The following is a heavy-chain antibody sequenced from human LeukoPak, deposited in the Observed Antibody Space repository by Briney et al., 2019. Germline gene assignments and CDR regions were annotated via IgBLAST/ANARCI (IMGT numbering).Heavy chain of an antibody. CDR2: IYYSGST. V-gene: IGHV4-39*01. D-gene: IGHD2-2*01. CDR1: GGSISISSYY. J-gene: IGHJ3*02. Sequence: KPSETLSLTCTVSGGSISISSYYWGRIRQPPGKGLEWIGSIYYSGSTYYNPSLKSRVTISVDTSKNQFSLKLSSVTAADTAVYYCARQSPHCSSTSCYDAFDIWGQGTMVTVSS. CDR3: ARQSPHCSSTSCYDAFDI.